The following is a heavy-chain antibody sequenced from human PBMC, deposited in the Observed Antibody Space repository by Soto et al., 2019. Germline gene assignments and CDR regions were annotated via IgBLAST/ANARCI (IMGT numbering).Heavy chain of an antibody. CDR3: AKDLLPYYYYYYMDV. D-gene: IGHD2-15*01. J-gene: IGHJ6*03. Sequence: PGRSLRLSCAASGFTFSSYAMSWVLQAPGKGLEWVAVISYDGSNKYYADSVKGRFTISRDNSKNTLYLQMNSLRAEDTAVYYCAKDLLPYYYYYYMDVWGKGTTVTVSS. V-gene: IGHV3-30*18. CDR2: ISYDGSNK. CDR1: GFTFSSYA.